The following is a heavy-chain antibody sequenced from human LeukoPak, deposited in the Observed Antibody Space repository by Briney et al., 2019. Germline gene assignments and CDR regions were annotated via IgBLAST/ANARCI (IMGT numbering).Heavy chain of an antibody. Sequence: APVKVSCKASGYTFTSYVISWVRQAPGHGLEWMGWISAYNGNTNSAQKFQGRVTMTEDTSTDTAYMELSSLRSEDTAVYYCAIGYSVGTMIVVGRAFDIWGQGTMVTVSS. CDR2: ISAYNGNT. CDR3: AIGYSVGTMIVVGRAFDI. D-gene: IGHD3-22*01. J-gene: IGHJ3*02. V-gene: IGHV1-18*01. CDR1: GYTFTSYV.